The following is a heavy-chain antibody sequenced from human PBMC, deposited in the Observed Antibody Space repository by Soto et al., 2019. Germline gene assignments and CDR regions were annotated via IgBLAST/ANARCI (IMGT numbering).Heavy chain of an antibody. J-gene: IGHJ5*02. CDR3: ARLNSNYVKRSHWFDP. CDR2: INYSGIT. D-gene: IGHD4-4*01. Sequence: PSETLSLTCTVSGGSVSSGSYYWSWIRQPPGKGLEWIGYINYSGITSYNPSLKSRVTISLDTSENQFSLKLSSVTAADTALYFCARLNSNYVKRSHWFDPWGLGTLVTVSS. V-gene: IGHV4-61*01. CDR1: GGSVSSGSYY.